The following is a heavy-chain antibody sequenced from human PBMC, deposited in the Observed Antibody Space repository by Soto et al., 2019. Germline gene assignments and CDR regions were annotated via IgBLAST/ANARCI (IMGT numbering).Heavy chain of an antibody. V-gene: IGHV3-7*01. Sequence: QPGGSLTLSCAASGFTFSSYWMSWVRQAPGKGLEWVANIKQDGSEKYYVDSVKGRFTISRDNAKNSLYLQMNSLRAEDTAVYYCARDLDSSSWYEDAFDIWGQGTMVTVSS. CDR1: GFTFSSYW. CDR3: ARDLDSSSWYEDAFDI. CDR2: IKQDGSEK. J-gene: IGHJ3*02. D-gene: IGHD6-13*01.